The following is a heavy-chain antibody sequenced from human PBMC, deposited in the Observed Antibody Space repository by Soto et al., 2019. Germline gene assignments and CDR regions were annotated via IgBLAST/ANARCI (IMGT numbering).Heavy chain of an antibody. Sequence: PSETLSLTCAVYGGSFSGYYWSWIRQPPGKGLEWIGEINHSGSTYYNPSLKSRVTISVDTSKNQFSLKLSSVTAADTAVYYCAREKYCTNGVCSLDYYYGMDVWGQGTTVTVSS. D-gene: IGHD2-8*01. CDR1: GGSFSGYY. CDR3: AREKYCTNGVCSLDYYYGMDV. V-gene: IGHV4-34*01. CDR2: INHSGST. J-gene: IGHJ6*02.